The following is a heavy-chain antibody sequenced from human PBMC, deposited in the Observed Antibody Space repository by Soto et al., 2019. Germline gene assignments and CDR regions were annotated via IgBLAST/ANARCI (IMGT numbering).Heavy chain of an antibody. Sequence: PSETLSLTCNVSGGAIPGYYWNWIRQPPGKGLEWIGYVYFSGSTKYNPSLKSRVTILVDMSKNQFSLRLTSVTSADTAVYYCSRERGAVARTADAFDIWGQGTMVTVSS. CDR2: VYFSGST. CDR3: SRERGAVARTADAFDI. V-gene: IGHV4-59*01. D-gene: IGHD5-12*01. J-gene: IGHJ3*02. CDR1: GGAIPGYY.